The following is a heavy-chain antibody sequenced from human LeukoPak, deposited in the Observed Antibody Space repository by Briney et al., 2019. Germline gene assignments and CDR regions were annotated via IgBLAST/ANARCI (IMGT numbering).Heavy chain of an antibody. Sequence: PGRSLSLSCAASGFTFDDYAMHWVRQAPGKGLEWVSGISWNSGSIGYADSVKGRFTISRDNAKNSLYLQMNSLRAEDMALYYCAKGTGGYSSGGYFDYWGQGTLVTVSS. D-gene: IGHD6-19*01. J-gene: IGHJ4*02. CDR2: ISWNSGSI. V-gene: IGHV3-9*03. CDR1: GFTFDDYA. CDR3: AKGTGGYSSGGYFDY.